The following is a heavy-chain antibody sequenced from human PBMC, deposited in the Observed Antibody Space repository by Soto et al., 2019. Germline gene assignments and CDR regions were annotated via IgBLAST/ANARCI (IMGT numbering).Heavy chain of an antibody. V-gene: IGHV3-30-3*01. CDR3: ARDHDPYCGGDCYSYYYYGMDV. Sequence: QVQLVESGGGVVQPGRSLRLSCAASGFTFSSYAMHWVRQAPGKGLEWVAVISYAGSNKYYADSVKSRFTISRDNSKNTLYLQMNSLRAEDTAVYYCARDHDPYCGGDCYSYYYYGMDVWGQGTTVTVSS. J-gene: IGHJ6*02. CDR2: ISYAGSNK. D-gene: IGHD2-21*02. CDR1: GFTFSSYA.